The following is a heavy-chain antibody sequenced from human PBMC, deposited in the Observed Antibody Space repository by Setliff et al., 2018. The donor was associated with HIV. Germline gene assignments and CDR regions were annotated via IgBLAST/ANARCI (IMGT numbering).Heavy chain of an antibody. CDR2: IYTSGGT. CDR3: ASAPVRATGLYAFDM. CDR1: GSSISSAADY. J-gene: IGHJ3*02. Sequence: SETLSLTCTVSGSSISSAADYWSWIRQPAGKGLDWIGHIYTSGGTNYNPSLKSRVTISVDTSKNQSALRLRSVTAADTAFYYCASAPVRATGLYAFDMWGQGTMVTVSS. V-gene: IGHV4-61*09. D-gene: IGHD1-26*01.